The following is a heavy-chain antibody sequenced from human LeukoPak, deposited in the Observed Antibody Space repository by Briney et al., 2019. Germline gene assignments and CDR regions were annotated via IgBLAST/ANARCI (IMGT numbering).Heavy chain of an antibody. Sequence: SGTLSLTCTVSGGSISSYHWSWIRQPPGKGLEWVGYIYYSGSTNYNPSLKSGVTISVDTSKNHFSLKLSSVTAADTAVYYCARYSSGLGYFDYWGLGTLVTVSS. V-gene: IGHV4-59*01. CDR3: ARYSSGLGYFDY. CDR1: GGSISSYH. CDR2: IYYSGST. J-gene: IGHJ4*02. D-gene: IGHD6-19*01.